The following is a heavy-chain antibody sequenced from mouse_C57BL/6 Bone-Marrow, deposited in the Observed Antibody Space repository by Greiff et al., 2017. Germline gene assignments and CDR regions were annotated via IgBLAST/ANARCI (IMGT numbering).Heavy chain of an antibody. CDR3: ARSLATEYFDV. V-gene: IGHV1-69*01. CDR2: IDPSDSYT. CDR1: GYTFTSYW. D-gene: IGHD1-1*01. Sequence: QVQLQQPGAELVMPGASVKLSCKASGYTFTSYWMHWVKQRPGQGLEWIGEIDPSDSYTNYNQKFKGKSTLTVDKSSSTAYMQLSSLTSEDSAVYYCARSLATEYFDVWGKGTTVTVSS. J-gene: IGHJ1*03.